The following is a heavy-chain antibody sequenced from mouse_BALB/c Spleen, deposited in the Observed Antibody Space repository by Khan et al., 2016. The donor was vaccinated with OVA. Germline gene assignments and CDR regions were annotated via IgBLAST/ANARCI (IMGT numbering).Heavy chain of an antibody. CDR1: GYTFTSYV. Sequence: EVQLQESGPEVVKPGASVKMSCKASGYTFTSYVMHWVRQKPGQGLEWIGYIYPFNDATKFNEKFNGKATLTSDKSSSTAYMELSSLTSEDSAVYYCAPVGGYNVSFVYWGQGTLVTVSA. D-gene: IGHD2-2*01. CDR3: APVGGYNVSFVY. CDR2: IYPFNDAT. V-gene: IGHV1S136*01. J-gene: IGHJ3*01.